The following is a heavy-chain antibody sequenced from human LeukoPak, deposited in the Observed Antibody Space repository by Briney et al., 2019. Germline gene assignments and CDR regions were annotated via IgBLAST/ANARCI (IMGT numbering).Heavy chain of an antibody. CDR2: INHSGST. J-gene: IGHJ5*02. V-gene: IGHV4-34*01. CDR3: ARDLSGFDP. CDR1: GGSFSGYY. Sequence: ASETLSLTCAVYGGSFSGYYWIWIRQPPGKGLEWIGEINHSGSTNYNPSLKSRVTISVDTSKNQFSLKLSSVTAADTAVYYCARDLSGFDPWGQGTLVTVSS.